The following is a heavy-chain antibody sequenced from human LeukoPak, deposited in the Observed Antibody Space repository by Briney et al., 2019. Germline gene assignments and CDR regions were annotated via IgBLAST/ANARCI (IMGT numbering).Heavy chain of an antibody. CDR3: ARVQDYDILTGLDY. Sequence: GGSLRLSCAASGFTVSSNYMTWVRQAPGKGLEWVSVTYSGGRTYYADSVKGRFTISRDNAKNSLYLQMNSLRAEDTAVYYCARVQDYDILTGLDYWGQGTLVTVSS. J-gene: IGHJ4*02. V-gene: IGHV3-53*01. CDR2: TYSGGRT. CDR1: GFTVSSNY. D-gene: IGHD3-9*01.